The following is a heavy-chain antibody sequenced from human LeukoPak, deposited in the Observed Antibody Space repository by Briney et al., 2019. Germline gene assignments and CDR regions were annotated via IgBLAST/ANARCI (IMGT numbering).Heavy chain of an antibody. CDR2: ISSSSSYI. D-gene: IGHD4-17*01. Sequence: GGSLRLSCAASGLTFSSYSMNWVRQAPGKGLEWVSSISSSSSYIYYADSVKGRFSISRDNAKNSLYLQMNSLRAEDTAVYYCARDRIIYGDYGDAFDIWGQGTMVTVSS. CDR3: ARDRIIYGDYGDAFDI. CDR1: GLTFSSYS. J-gene: IGHJ3*02. V-gene: IGHV3-21*01.